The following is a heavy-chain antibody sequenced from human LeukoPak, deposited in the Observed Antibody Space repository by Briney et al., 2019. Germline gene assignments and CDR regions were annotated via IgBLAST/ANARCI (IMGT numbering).Heavy chain of an antibody. CDR3: ARGTPSTTSYNWFDP. CDR2: IYYSGST. V-gene: IGHV4-59*01. CDR1: GGSIGSYY. J-gene: IGHJ5*02. Sequence: SETLSLTCTVSGGSIGSYYWSWLRQPPGKRLEWIGYIYYSGSTNYNPSLKSRVSISVDTSKNQFSLKLSSVTAADTAVYYCARGTPSTTSYNWFDPWGQGTLVTVSS. D-gene: IGHD2-2*01.